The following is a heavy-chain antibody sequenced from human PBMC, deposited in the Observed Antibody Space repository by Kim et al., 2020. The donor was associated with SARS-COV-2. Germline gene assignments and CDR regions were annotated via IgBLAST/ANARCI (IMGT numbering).Heavy chain of an antibody. Sequence: GGSLRLSCAASGVTFSSYAMSWVRQAPGEGLQWVSTISGSGTSTYYPDSVKGRFTISRYNSKNTLYLHMNSLRVEDTAVYYCAKDAIGMDVWGQGTTVTVSS. D-gene: IGHD2-2*01. CDR3: AKDAIGMDV. CDR1: GVTFSSYA. V-gene: IGHV3-23*01. J-gene: IGHJ6*02. CDR2: ISGSGTST.